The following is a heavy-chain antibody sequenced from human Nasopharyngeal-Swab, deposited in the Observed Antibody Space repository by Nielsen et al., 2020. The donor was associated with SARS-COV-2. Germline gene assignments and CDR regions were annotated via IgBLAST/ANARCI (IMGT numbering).Heavy chain of an antibody. D-gene: IGHD3-3*01. CDR1: GDSISNNNYY. V-gene: IGHV4-39*01. J-gene: IGHJ4*02. CDR3: ARRDRYYDFWMD. Sequence: GSLRLSCTTSGDSISNNNYYWGWIRQPPGKGLEWIGMIYYSGTTYDNPSLKSRVTISVDTSESQFSLKLNSVTAADTAVYYCARRDRYYDFWMDWGQGTLVTVSS. CDR2: IYYSGTT.